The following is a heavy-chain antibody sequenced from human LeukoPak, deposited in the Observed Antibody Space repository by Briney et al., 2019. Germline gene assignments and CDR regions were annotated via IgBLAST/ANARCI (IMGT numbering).Heavy chain of an antibody. Sequence: PSETLSLTCTVSGGSISSYYWSWIRQPAGKGLEWIGRIYTSGSTNYNPPLKSRVTMSVDTSKNQFSLKLSSVTAADTAVYYCAREVGDSGYYQPLDYWGQGTLVTVSS. CDR1: GGSISSYY. V-gene: IGHV4-4*07. CDR3: AREVGDSGYYQPLDY. D-gene: IGHD3-22*01. CDR2: IYTSGST. J-gene: IGHJ4*02.